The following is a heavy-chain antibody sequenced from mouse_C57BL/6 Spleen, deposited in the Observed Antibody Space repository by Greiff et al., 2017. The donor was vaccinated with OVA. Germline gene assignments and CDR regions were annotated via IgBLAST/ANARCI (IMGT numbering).Heavy chain of an antibody. Sequence: QVQLQQSGAELVRPGASVKMSCKASGYTFTSYNLHWVQQTPRQGLEWIGAIYPGNGDTSYNQKFKGKATLTVDKSSSTAYMQLSSLTSEDSAVYFCASGIYYDYDGYAMDYWGQGTSVTVSS. CDR3: ASGIYYDYDGYAMDY. CDR2: IYPGNGDT. J-gene: IGHJ4*01. CDR1: GYTFTSYN. V-gene: IGHV1-12*01. D-gene: IGHD2-4*01.